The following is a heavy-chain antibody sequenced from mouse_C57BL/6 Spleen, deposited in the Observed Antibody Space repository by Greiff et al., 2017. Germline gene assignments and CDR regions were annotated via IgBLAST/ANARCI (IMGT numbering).Heavy chain of an antibody. Sequence: DVHLVESGGGLVKPGGSLKLSCAASGFTFSSYAMSWVRQTPEKRLEWVATISDGGSYTYYPDNVKGRFTISRDNAKNNLYLQMSHLKSEDTAMYYCARDEITTWFAYWGQGTLVTVSA. J-gene: IGHJ3*01. CDR2: ISDGGSYT. D-gene: IGHD2-4*01. V-gene: IGHV5-4*01. CDR3: ARDEITTWFAY. CDR1: GFTFSSYA.